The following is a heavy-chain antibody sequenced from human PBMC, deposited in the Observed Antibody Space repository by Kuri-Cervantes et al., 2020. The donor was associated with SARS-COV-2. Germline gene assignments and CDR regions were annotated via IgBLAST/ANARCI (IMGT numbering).Heavy chain of an antibody. CDR1: GFTFSNAW. D-gene: IGHD4-11*01. CDR3: TTDPLSGNYVSRYTDY. Sequence: GGSRRLSCAAAGFTFSNAWMSWVRQAPGKGLEWVGRIKSKTDGGTTDYATPVKGRFTISRDASKNTRYLQMNSLKTEDTAVYYCTTDPLSGNYVSRYTDYWGQGTLVTVSS. J-gene: IGHJ4*02. V-gene: IGHV3-15*01. CDR2: IKSKTDGGTT.